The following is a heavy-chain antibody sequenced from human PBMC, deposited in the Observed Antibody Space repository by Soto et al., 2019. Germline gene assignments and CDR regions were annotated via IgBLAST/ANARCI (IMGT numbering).Heavy chain of an antibody. CDR2: ISGSGGGT. V-gene: IGHV3-23*01. D-gene: IGHD1-1*01. Sequence: PGGSLRLSCAASGFTFSSYAMSWVRQAPGKGLEWVSSISGSGGGTYYADSVKGRFTFSRDNSKNTLYLQMNSLRAEDTAVYYCAKFGMATTKRSPPYYIDDWGQGALVTVSS. CDR1: GFTFSSYA. CDR3: AKFGMATTKRSPPYYIDD. J-gene: IGHJ4*02.